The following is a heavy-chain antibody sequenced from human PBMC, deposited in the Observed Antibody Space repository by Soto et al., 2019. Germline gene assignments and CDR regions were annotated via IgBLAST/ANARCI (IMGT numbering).Heavy chain of an antibody. CDR1: GFTFSSYG. CDR2: IWYDGSNK. CDR3: ARDYYGSGITNYYYYGMDV. J-gene: IGHJ6*02. D-gene: IGHD3-10*01. V-gene: IGHV3-33*01. Sequence: GGSLRLSCAASGFTFSSYGMHWVRQAPGKGLEWVAVIWYDGSNKYYADSVKGRFTISRDNSKNTLYLQMNSLRAEFTAVYYCARDYYGSGITNYYYYGMDVWGQGTTVTVSS.